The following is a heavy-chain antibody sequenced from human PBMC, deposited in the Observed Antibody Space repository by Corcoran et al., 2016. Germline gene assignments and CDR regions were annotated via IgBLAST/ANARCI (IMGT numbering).Heavy chain of an antibody. CDR1: GFTFGDYA. CDR3: TRDRSSGWSTVDAFDI. D-gene: IGHD6-19*01. V-gene: IGHV3-49*03. J-gene: IGHJ3*02. Sequence: EVQLVESGGGLVQPGRSLRLSCTASGFTFGDYAMSWFRQAPGKGLEWVGFIRSKAYGGTTEYAASVKGRFTISRDDSKSIAYLQMNSLKTEDTAVYYCTRDRSSGWSTVDAFDIWGQGTMVTVSS. CDR2: IRSKAYGGTT.